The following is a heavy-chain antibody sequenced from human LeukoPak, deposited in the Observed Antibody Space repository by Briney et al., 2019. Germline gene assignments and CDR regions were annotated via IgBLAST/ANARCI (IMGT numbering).Heavy chain of an antibody. D-gene: IGHD4-17*01. CDR3: ARSYGDYGNYYYYMDD. Sequence: ASVKVSCKASGHTFTDYYMHWVRQAPGQGLEWMGRINPNSGGTNSAQKFQGRVTMTRDTSISTAYMELRSLRSDDTAVYYCARSYGDYGNYYYYMDDWGKGTTVTVSS. V-gene: IGHV1-2*06. CDR1: GHTFTDYY. J-gene: IGHJ6*03. CDR2: INPNSGGT.